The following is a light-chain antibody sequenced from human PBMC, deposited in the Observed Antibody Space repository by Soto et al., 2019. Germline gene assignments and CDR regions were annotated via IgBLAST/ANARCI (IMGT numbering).Light chain of an antibody. Sequence: QSALTQPPSASGSPGQSATISCTGSSSDVGDNTYVSWYQQHPGKAPKLMIYEVSKRPSGVPDRFSGSKSGNTASLTVSGLQAEDEADYYCSSFAGSKVFGGGTKLTVL. CDR2: EVS. J-gene: IGLJ2*01. CDR1: SSDVGDNTY. V-gene: IGLV2-8*01. CDR3: SSFAGSKV.